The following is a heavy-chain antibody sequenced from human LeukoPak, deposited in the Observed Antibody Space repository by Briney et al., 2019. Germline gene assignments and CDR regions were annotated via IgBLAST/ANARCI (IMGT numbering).Heavy chain of an antibody. V-gene: IGHV4-59*01. J-gene: IGHJ4*02. CDR3: ARDNYGNSFAY. CDR1: GGSISSYY. CDR2: IYYSGST. D-gene: IGHD3-16*01. Sequence: PSETLSLTCTVSGGSISSYYWSWVRQPPGKGLEWIGDIYYSGSTNYNPDLMSRGTISFDTSKNQLSMKLSSVTAAETAVYYSARDNYGNSFAYGGKGTLGTVS.